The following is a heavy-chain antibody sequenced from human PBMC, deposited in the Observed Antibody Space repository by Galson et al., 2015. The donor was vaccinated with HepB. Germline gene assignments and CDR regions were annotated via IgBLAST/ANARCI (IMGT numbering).Heavy chain of an antibody. CDR2: IGSSGGNT. V-gene: IGHV3-23*01. CDR3: ARSNGMDV. CDR1: GFTFSNYA. J-gene: IGHJ6*02. Sequence: SLRLSCAASGFTFSNYAMSWVRQPPGKGLEWVSTIGSSGGNTYYADSAKGRFTVSRDNSKSTLYLQMNSLRAEDTAVYYCARSNGMDVWGQGTTVTVSS.